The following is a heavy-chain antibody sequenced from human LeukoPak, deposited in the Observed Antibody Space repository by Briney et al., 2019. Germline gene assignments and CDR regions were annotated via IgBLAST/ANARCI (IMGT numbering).Heavy chain of an antibody. CDR3: AREPWGSPIVGATLGAFDI. V-gene: IGHV4-61*10. D-gene: IGHD1-26*01. CDR2: INHSGST. CDR1: GGSISSGSYY. Sequence: PSETLSLTCTVSGGSISSGSYYWSWIRQPAGKGLEWIGEINHSGSTYYNPSLKSRVTISVDRSKNQFSLKLSSVTAADTAVYYCAREPWGSPIVGATLGAFDIWGQGTMVTVSS. J-gene: IGHJ3*02.